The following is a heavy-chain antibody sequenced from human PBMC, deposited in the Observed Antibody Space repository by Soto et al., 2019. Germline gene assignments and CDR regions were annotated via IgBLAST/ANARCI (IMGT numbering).Heavy chain of an antibody. Sequence: GASVKVSCKSSGYNFINYYVHWVRQAPGQGLEWMGWINPHSGDTHYAQKFQGRVTMTRDTSISTVFMALNRLTSDDTALSWCARQGKSYISPRDSHGMDVWGQGTSVTVSS. CDR1: GYNFINYY. V-gene: IGHV1-2*02. CDR3: ARQGKSYISPRDSHGMDV. D-gene: IGHD2-15*01. CDR2: INPHSGDT. J-gene: IGHJ6*02.